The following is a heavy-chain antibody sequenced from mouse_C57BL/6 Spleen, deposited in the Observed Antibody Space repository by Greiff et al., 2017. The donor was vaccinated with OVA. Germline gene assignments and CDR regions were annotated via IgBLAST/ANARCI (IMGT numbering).Heavy chain of an antibody. V-gene: IGHV1-15*01. J-gene: IGHJ2*01. CDR3: TSRDITTVVANYFDY. CDR2: IDPETGGT. D-gene: IGHD1-1*01. CDR1: GYTFTDYE. Sequence: VQLVESGAELVRPGASVTLSCKASGYTFTDYEMHWVKQTPVHGLEWIGAIDPETGGTAYNQKFKGKAILTADKSSSTAYMELRSLTSEDSAVYYCTSRDITTVVANYFDYWGQGTTLTVSS.